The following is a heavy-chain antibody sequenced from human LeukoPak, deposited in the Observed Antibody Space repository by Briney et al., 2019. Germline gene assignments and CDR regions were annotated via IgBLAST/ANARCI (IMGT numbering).Heavy chain of an antibody. D-gene: IGHD3-16*02. J-gene: IGHJ3*01. CDR3: ARDIELST. CDR2: ISFSGANA. V-gene: IGHV3-23*01. CDR1: GFTFSDSA. Sequence: GGALRLSCAASGFTFSDSAMTWVRQAPGKGLEWVSLISFSGANAYYPDSVKGRFTISRDHSNDTLYLQLNSLRAEDTAMYYCARDIELSTWGPGTMVTVSS.